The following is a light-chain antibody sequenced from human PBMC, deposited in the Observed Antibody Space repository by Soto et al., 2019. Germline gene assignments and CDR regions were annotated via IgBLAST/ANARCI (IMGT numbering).Light chain of an antibody. CDR2: EVS. V-gene: IGLV2-8*01. Sequence: QSALTQPPSASGSFGQSVTISCTGTSSDLGGYNYVSWYQQHPGKAPKLMIYEVSERPSGVPDRFSGSKSGNTASLTVSGLQADDEADYYCSSYSGTNYHYVFGTGTKVTVL. CDR3: SSYSGTNYHYV. J-gene: IGLJ1*01. CDR1: SSDLGGYNY.